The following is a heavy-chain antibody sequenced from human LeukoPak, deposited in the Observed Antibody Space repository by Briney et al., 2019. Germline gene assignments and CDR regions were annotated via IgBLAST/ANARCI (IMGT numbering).Heavy chain of an antibody. D-gene: IGHD3-10*01. CDR3: ARENVGFGSWFDS. J-gene: IGHJ5*01. V-gene: IGHV3-53*01. Sequence: GGTLRLSCAASGLTFSNYGMSWVRQPPGKGLEWVSVIYSGGSKYYADSVKVRFTISRDNSKNTVYLQMDDLRPEDTAVYYCARENVGFGSWFDSWGQGTLVAVSS. CDR2: IYSGGSK. CDR1: GLTFSNYG.